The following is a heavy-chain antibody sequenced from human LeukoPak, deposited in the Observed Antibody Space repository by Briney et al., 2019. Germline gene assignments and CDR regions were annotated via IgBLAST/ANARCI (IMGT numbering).Heavy chain of an antibody. CDR3: ASADDYGPGSHAFDI. CDR1: GGSISSSSYY. J-gene: IGHJ3*02. D-gene: IGHD3-10*01. Sequence: SETLSLTCTVSGGSISSSSYYWGWIRQPPGKGLEWIGSIYYSGSTYYNPSLKGRVTISVDTSMNQFSLKLSSVTAADTAVYYCASADDYGPGSHAFDIWGQGTMVTVSS. V-gene: IGHV4-39*01. CDR2: IYYSGST.